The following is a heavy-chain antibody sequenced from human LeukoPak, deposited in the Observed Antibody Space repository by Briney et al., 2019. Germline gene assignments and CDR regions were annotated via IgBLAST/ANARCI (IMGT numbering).Heavy chain of an antibody. CDR1: GGSISSSNW. Sequence: SETLSLTCAVSGGSISSSNWWSWVRQPPGKGLEWIGEIYHSGSTNYNPSLKSRVTISVDTSKNQFSLKLSSVTAADTAVYYCAREREFCSGGICYSLLDYWGQGTLVTVSS. V-gene: IGHV4-4*02. J-gene: IGHJ4*02. CDR2: IYHSGST. CDR3: AREREFCSGGICYSLLDY. D-gene: IGHD2-15*01.